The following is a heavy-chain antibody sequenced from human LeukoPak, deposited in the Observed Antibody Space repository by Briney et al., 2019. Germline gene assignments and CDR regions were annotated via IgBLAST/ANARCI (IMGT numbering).Heavy chain of an antibody. CDR3: AKSGWLDN. D-gene: IGHD6-19*01. CDR2: INEGGQDT. J-gene: IGHJ4*02. V-gene: IGHV3-23*01. CDR1: GFTFSIIG. Sequence: GGSLRLSCAASGFTFSIIGMSWVRQAPGKGLERVCTINEGGQDTYYANSVKGRFTVSRDNSRNTLYLQMNSLRVEDTAVYYCAKSGWLDNLGQGTLVTVSS.